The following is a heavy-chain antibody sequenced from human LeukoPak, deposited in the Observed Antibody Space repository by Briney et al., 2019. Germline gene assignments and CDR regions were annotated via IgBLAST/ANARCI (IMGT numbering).Heavy chain of an antibody. CDR1: GFTFSTYW. D-gene: IGHD4-11*01. V-gene: IGHV3-74*01. J-gene: IGHJ3*02. CDR2: INGDGRIT. CDR3: ARYQMVDMTRLTGALDT. Sequence: GGSLRLSCAASGFTFSTYWRHWVRQAPGKGPVWVSCINGDGRITNYTESVKGRFTISRDNAKNTLYLQMNSLRVEDTAVYYCARYQMVDMTRLTGALDTWGRGTMVIVSS.